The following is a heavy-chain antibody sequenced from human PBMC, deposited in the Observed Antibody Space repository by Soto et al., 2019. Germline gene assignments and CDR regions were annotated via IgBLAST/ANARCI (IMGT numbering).Heavy chain of an antibody. CDR3: ARGVVDCSCGSCYSGFDY. J-gene: IGHJ4*02. V-gene: IGHV4-34*01. CDR2: INHSGST. Sequence: PSEILSLTCAVYDGSFSGYYWSWIRQPTGKGLEWIGEINHSGSTNYNPSLKSRVTISVDTSKNQFSLKLSSVTAADTAVYYCARGVVDCSCGSCYSGFDYWGQGTLVTSPQ. D-gene: IGHD2-15*01. CDR1: DGSFSGYY.